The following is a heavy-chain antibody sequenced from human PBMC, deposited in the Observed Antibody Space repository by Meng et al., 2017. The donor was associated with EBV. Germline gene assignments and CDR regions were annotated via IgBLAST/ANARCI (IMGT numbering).Heavy chain of an antibody. D-gene: IGHD3-22*01. CDR3: TTEVTMIVVVTPTIDY. CDR2: IKSKTDCGTT. CDR1: GFTFSNAW. V-gene: IGHV3-15*01. J-gene: IGHJ4*02. Sequence: VQRVGLWGGFVRPGGSLRLSCAASGFTFSNAWMSWVRQAPGKGLEWVGRIKSKTDCGTTDYAAPVKGRFTISRDDSKNTLYLQMNSLKTEDTAVYYCTTEVTMIVVVTPTIDYWGQGTLVTVSS.